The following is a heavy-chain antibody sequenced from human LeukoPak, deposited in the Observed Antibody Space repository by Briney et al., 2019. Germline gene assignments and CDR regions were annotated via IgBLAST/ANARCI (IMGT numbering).Heavy chain of an antibody. CDR3: ARVGSGDH. Sequence: GGSLRLSCAASGFTFSNYWMHWVRQAPGKGLVWVSRINTDGSSASYADSVKGRFAVSGDNAKNTLYLQMNSLRDDGTAVYYCARVGSGDHWGQGTLVTVSS. V-gene: IGHV3-74*01. D-gene: IGHD6-19*01. J-gene: IGHJ4*02. CDR1: GFTFSNYW. CDR2: INTDGSSA.